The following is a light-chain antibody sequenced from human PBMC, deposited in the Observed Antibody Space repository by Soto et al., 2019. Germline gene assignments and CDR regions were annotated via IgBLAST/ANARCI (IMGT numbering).Light chain of an antibody. J-gene: IGKJ1*01. CDR3: QQYSSSRT. Sequence: DIVMTQSPGTLSLSPGERATLSCRASQSVSSNHLAWYQQKPGQAPRLLIYGGPSRATGITVRFSGSGSETDFPLTITRLEPEDVAVYYCQQYSSSRTFGQGTKV. CDR1: QSVSSNH. CDR2: GGP. V-gene: IGKV3-20*01.